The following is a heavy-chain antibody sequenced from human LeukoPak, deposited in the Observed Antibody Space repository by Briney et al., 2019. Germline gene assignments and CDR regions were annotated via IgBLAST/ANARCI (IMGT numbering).Heavy chain of an antibody. D-gene: IGHD6-25*01. Sequence: GESLKISCKGSGYSFTSYWIGWVHQMPGKGLEWMGIIYPGDSDTRYSPSFQGQVTISADKSISTAYLQWSSLKASDTAMYYCARSPYSSVAGYYMDVWGKGTTVTVSS. CDR1: GYSFTSYW. V-gene: IGHV5-51*07. CDR3: ARSPYSSVAGYYMDV. CDR2: IYPGDSDT. J-gene: IGHJ6*03.